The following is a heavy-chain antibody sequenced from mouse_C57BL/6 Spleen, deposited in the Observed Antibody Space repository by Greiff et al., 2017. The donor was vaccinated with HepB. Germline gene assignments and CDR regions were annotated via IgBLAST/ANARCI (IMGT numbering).Heavy chain of an antibody. J-gene: IGHJ3*01. CDR2: IYPGSGNT. V-gene: IGHV1-76*01. D-gene: IGHD2-4*01. Sequence: QVQLKQSGAELVRPGASVKLSCKASGYTFTDYYINWVKQRPGQGLEWIARIYPGSGNTYYNEKFKGKATLTAEKSSSTAYMQLSSLTSEDSAVYFCARYYDYDGFAYWGQGTLVTVSA. CDR3: ARYYDYDGFAY. CDR1: GYTFTDYY.